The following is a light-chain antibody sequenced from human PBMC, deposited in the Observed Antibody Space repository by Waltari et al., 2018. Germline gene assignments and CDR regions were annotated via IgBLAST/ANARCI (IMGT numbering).Light chain of an antibody. V-gene: IGLV3-21*02. J-gene: IGLJ3*02. Sequence: SYVLTQPPSVSVAPGQTARITCGGNNIGSKSVHWYQQKPGQAPVLVVYAESDRPSGVPERFSGSNAGNTATLTISRVEAGDEADYYWQVWDSSSDHWVFGGGTKLTVL. CDR1: NIGSKS. CDR3: QVWDSSSDHWV. CDR2: AES.